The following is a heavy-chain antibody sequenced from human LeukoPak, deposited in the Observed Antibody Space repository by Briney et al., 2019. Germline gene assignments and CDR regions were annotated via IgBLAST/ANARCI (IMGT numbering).Heavy chain of an antibody. CDR3: ARVDIAVAFYFDY. CDR2: VYYSGST. J-gene: IGHJ4*02. CDR1: GGSISSYY. Sequence: SETLSLTCTVSGGSISSYYWGWIRQPPGKGLEWIGSVYYSGSTNYNPSLKSRVTISVDTSKNQFSLKLNSVTAADTAVYYCARVDIAVAFYFDYWGQGTLVTVSS. D-gene: IGHD6-19*01. V-gene: IGHV4-59*01.